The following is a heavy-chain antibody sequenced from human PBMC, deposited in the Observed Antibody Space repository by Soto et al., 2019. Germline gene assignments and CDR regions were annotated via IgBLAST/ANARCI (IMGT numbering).Heavy chain of an antibody. CDR1: GGTFSSYT. V-gene: IGHV1-69*08. D-gene: IGHD2-15*01. CDR3: AREGGHCSGGSCYSGYYGMDV. J-gene: IGHJ6*02. Sequence: QVQLVQSGAEVKKPGSSVKVSCKASGGTFSSYTISWVRQAPGQGLEWMGRIIPILGIANYAQKFQGRVTITADKSTSTAYMERSSLRSEDTAVYYCAREGGHCSGGSCYSGYYGMDVWGQGTTVTVSS. CDR2: IIPILGIA.